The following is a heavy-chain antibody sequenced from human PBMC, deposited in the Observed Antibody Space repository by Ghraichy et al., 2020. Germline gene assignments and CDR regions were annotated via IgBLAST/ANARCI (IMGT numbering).Heavy chain of an antibody. J-gene: IGHJ3*02. CDR1: GGSINSGGYS. CDR2: FYHGGSS. V-gene: IGHV4-30-2*01. CDR3: ARGPTRDGFDI. Sequence: TLNISCAVSGGSINSGGYSWSWIRQPPGKGLEWIGNFYHGGSSYHNPSLKSRVTISVDNSKNQLSLKLSSVTAADTAVYYCARGPTRDGFDIWGQGTMVTVSS.